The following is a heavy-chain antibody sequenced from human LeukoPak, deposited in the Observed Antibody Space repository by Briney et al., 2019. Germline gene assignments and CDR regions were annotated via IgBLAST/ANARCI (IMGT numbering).Heavy chain of an antibody. CDR1: GGSIRSSYYY. CDR3: ARAFSSSSFYFNY. V-gene: IGHV4-39*01. Sequence: PSETLSLTCTVSGGSIRSSYYYWGWIRQPPGTGLEWIGSIYDSGSTYYNPSLKSRVTISVDTSKNQFSLKLNSVTAADTAVYYCARAFSSSSFYFNYWGQGTLVTVSS. J-gene: IGHJ4*02. D-gene: IGHD6-6*01. CDR2: IYDSGST.